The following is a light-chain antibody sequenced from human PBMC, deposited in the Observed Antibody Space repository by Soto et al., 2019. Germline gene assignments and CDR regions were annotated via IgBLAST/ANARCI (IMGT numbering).Light chain of an antibody. CDR1: SSDVGGYNY. J-gene: IGLJ3*02. V-gene: IGLV2-14*01. CDR2: EVS. Sequence: QSALTQPASVSGSPGQSITISCTGTSSDVGGYNYVSWYQQHPGKAPKLMIYEVSNRPSGVPDRVSGSKSGTSASLAISGLRSEDEADYYCSTWDASLSGRVFGGGTKLTVL. CDR3: STWDASLSGRV.